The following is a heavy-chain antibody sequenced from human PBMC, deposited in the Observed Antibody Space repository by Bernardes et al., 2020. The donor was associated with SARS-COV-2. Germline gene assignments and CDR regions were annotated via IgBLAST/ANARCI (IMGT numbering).Heavy chain of an antibody. V-gene: IGHV3-7*01. CDR1: GFTFSGYW. CDR2: IRYDGSEK. D-gene: IGHD5-18*01. Sequence: GGSLRLSCAVSGFTFSGYWMSWVRQAPGKGLERVANIRYDGSEKYYVDSVKGRFTISRDNAKNSLYLQMNSLRAEDTALYYCARPLYGYPADAFDVWGQGTVVTVSS. CDR3: ARPLYGYPADAFDV. J-gene: IGHJ3*01.